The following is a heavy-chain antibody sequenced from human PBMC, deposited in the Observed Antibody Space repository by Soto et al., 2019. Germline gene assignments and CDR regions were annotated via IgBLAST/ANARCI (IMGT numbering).Heavy chain of an antibody. CDR3: ASTMVTSYYYYGMDV. J-gene: IGHJ6*02. V-gene: IGHV1-69*02. CDR2: IIPILGIA. CDR1: RGTFSRYT. D-gene: IGHD5-18*01. Sequence: QVQLVQSGAEVKKPGSSVKVSCKASRGTFSRYTISWVRQAPGQGLEWMGRIIPILGIANYAQKFQGRVTITADKSTSTAYMELSSLRSEDTAVYYCASTMVTSYYYYGMDVWGQGTTVTVSS.